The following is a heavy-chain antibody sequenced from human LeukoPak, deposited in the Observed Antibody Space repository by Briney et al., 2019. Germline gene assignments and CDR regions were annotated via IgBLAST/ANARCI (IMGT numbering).Heavy chain of an antibody. CDR1: GGSISSYY. D-gene: IGHD6-13*01. CDR2: IYTSGST. V-gene: IGHV4-4*07. Sequence: PSETLSLTCTVSGGSISSYYWSWIRQPAGKGLEWIGRIYTSGSTNYNPSLKSRVTMSVDTSKNQFPLELSSVTAADTAVYYCARVGGSSWLNWFDPWGQGTLVTVSS. CDR3: ARVGGSSWLNWFDP. J-gene: IGHJ5*02.